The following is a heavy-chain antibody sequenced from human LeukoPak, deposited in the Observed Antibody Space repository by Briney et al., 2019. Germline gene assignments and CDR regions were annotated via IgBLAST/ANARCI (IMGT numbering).Heavy chain of an antibody. V-gene: IGHV4-30-2*01. CDR1: GCSISSGGFP. Sequence: PSETLSLTCAVSGCSISSGGFPWSWIRQPPGKGLEGFGYSYQSGSTYYNPFLERRATISVDKSKNQFFLKLSSVAAADTAVYYCARGPSGDYYFDYWGQGTLVTVSS. CDR2: SYQSGST. J-gene: IGHJ4*02. CDR3: ARGPSGDYYFDY. D-gene: IGHD4-17*01.